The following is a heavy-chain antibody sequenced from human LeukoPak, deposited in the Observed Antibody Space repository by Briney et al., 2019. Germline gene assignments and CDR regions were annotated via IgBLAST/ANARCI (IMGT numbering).Heavy chain of an antibody. D-gene: IGHD3-22*01. Sequence: GGSLRLSCAASGFTFSRYSMNWVRQAPGKGLEWVSSISSGSSFMYYADSVKGRFTISRDNAKNSLYLQMNSLRAKDTALYYCARDYYDSSGSSWFDPWGQGTLVTVSS. CDR2: ISSGSSFM. CDR1: GFTFSRYS. J-gene: IGHJ5*02. V-gene: IGHV3-21*01. CDR3: ARDYYDSSGSSWFDP.